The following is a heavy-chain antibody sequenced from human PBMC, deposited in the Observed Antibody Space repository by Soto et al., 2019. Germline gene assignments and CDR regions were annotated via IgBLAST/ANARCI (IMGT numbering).Heavy chain of an antibody. D-gene: IGHD2-2*01. J-gene: IGHJ6*02. CDR1: GFTFTSYA. CDR3: VKGVAADHYGMDV. Sequence: PVGSLRLSCSVSGFTFTSYAMHWVRQVPGKGLEYVSSVSNNGGSAYYADSVKGRFTFSRDNSKNSLYLQMTSLTIEDTAVYYCVKGVAADHYGMDVWGQGTTVTVSS. CDR2: VSNNGGSA. V-gene: IGHV3-64D*06.